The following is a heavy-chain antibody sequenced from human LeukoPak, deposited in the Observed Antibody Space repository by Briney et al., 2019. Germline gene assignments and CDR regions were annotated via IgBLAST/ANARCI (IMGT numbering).Heavy chain of an antibody. D-gene: IGHD1-7*01. CDR2: ISTSGSTL. Sequence: GGSLRLSCAASGFTFSSYSMNWVRQAPGKGLEWVSYISTSGSTLHYADSVKGRFTVSRDNANNSLYLQMNSLRAEDTAVYYCAREHGNYLRHWGQGTLVTVSS. J-gene: IGHJ4*02. V-gene: IGHV3-48*01. CDR1: GFTFSSYS. CDR3: AREHGNYLRH.